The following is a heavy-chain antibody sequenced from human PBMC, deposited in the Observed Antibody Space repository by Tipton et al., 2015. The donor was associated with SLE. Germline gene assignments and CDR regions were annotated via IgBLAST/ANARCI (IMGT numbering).Heavy chain of an antibody. J-gene: IGHJ4*02. CDR1: GGSIRSSGYY. CDR2: IYFTGST. D-gene: IGHD3-10*01. CDR3: AKDMGYFGSKTTLEY. Sequence: TLSLTCTVSGGSIRSSGYYWSWIRQHPGKGLEWIGYIYFTGSTHYNPSLRSRILISLDTSKNQFSLKVNSVTAADTAIYFCAKDMGYFGSKTTLEYWGQGTLVTVSS. V-gene: IGHV4-31*03.